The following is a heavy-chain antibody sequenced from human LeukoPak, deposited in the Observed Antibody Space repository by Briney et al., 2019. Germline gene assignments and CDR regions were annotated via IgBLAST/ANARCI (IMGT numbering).Heavy chain of an antibody. D-gene: IGHD1-26*01. V-gene: IGHV3-43*02. Sequence: GGSLRRSCAASGFTLDDYAMHWVRQAPGKGLEWVSLISGDGGSTYYADSGKGRFTIYRDNSKNSLYLQMNSLRTEDTALYYCAKDGRGFFFDYWGQGTLVTVSS. CDR1: GFTLDDYA. CDR3: AKDGRGFFFDY. CDR2: ISGDGGST. J-gene: IGHJ4*02.